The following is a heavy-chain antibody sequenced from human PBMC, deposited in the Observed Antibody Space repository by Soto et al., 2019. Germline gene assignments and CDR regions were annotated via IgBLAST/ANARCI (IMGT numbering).Heavy chain of an antibody. V-gene: IGHV4-4*07. Sequence: SETLSLTWTVSGGSISSYYWSWIRQPAGKGLEWIGRIYTSGSTNYNPSLKSRVTMSVDTSKNQFSLKLSSVTAADTAVYYCARLYCTNGVCPYYYYGMDGWGQGTTVTVSS. CDR2: IYTSGST. CDR1: GGSISSYY. CDR3: ARLYCTNGVCPYYYYGMDG. J-gene: IGHJ6*02. D-gene: IGHD2-8*01.